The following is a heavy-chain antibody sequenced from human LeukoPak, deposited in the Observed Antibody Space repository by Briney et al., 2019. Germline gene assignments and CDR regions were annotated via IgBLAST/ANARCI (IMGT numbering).Heavy chain of an antibody. J-gene: IGHJ3*02. Sequence: SGTLSLTCAVYGGSFSGYYWSWIRQPPGKGLEWIGEINHSGSTNYNPSLKSRVTISVDTSKNQFSLKLSSVTAADTAVYYCARGRYNWNYGAFDIWGQGTMVTVSS. D-gene: IGHD1-7*01. CDR2: INHSGST. CDR1: GGSFSGYY. CDR3: ARGRYNWNYGAFDI. V-gene: IGHV4-34*01.